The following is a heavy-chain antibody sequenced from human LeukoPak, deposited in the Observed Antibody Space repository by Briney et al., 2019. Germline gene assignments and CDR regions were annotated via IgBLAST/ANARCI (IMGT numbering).Heavy chain of an antibody. J-gene: IGHJ4*02. CDR2: IYHSGST. CDR1: GYSISSAYH. Sequence: SETLSLTCAVSGYSISSAYHWGWTRPPPGKGLEWVGNIYHSGSTYYNPSLESRVTISVDTSKSQFSLKMSSVTAADTAVYYCARLLLSGNYFDYWGQGTLVTVSS. D-gene: IGHD2-21*02. V-gene: IGHV4-38-2*01. CDR3: ARLLLSGNYFDY.